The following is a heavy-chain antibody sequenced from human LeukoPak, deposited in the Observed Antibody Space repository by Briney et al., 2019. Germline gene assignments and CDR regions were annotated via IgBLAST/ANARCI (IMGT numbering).Heavy chain of an antibody. Sequence: GESLKISCKGSGYSFTSYWIGWVRQMPGKGLEWMGIIYPGVSDTRYSPSFQGQVTISADKSISTAYLQWSSLKASDTAMYYCARLPDYDFWSGSNWFDPWGQGTLVTVSS. CDR1: GYSFTSYW. V-gene: IGHV5-51*01. J-gene: IGHJ5*02. D-gene: IGHD3-3*01. CDR2: IYPGVSDT. CDR3: ARLPDYDFWSGSNWFDP.